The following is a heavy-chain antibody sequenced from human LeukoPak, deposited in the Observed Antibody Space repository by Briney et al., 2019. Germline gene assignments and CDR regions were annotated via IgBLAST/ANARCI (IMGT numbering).Heavy chain of an antibody. CDR2: IIPIFGTA. V-gene: IGHV1-69*05. Sequence: SVKVSCKASAGTFSSYAISWVRQAPGQGLEWMGRIIPIFGTANYAQKFQGRVTITTDESTSTAYMELSSLRSEDTAVYYCARDCTYDSSGYATFGYWGQGTLVTVSS. CDR1: AGTFSSYA. CDR3: ARDCTYDSSGYATFGY. J-gene: IGHJ4*02. D-gene: IGHD3-22*01.